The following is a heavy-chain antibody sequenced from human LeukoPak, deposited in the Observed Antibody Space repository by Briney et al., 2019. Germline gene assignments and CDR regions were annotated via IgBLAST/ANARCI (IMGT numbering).Heavy chain of an antibody. V-gene: IGHV3-30-3*01. CDR1: GFTFSSYA. J-gene: IGHJ3*02. CDR3: ARALGIVVVGVAGQGRPFDI. CDR2: ISYDGSNK. Sequence: GGSLRLSCAASGFTFSSYAMHWVRQAPGKGLEWVAVISYDGSNKYYADSVKGRFTISRDNSKNTLYLQMSSLRAEDTAVYYCARALGIVVVGVAGQGRPFDIWGQGTMVTVSS. D-gene: IGHD2-15*01.